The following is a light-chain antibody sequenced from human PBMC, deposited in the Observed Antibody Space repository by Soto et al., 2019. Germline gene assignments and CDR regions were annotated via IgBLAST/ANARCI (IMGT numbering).Light chain of an antibody. CDR3: LQHKSYPWT. V-gene: IGKV1-17*01. CDR1: RNIREA. J-gene: IGKJ1*01. CDR2: DTT. Sequence: IQVTQSPSSLSASVGDRVTITCRASRNIREALDWYQQKPGQAPKRLIYDTTTLQSWVPARFSGDGSGTEFTLTISSLQSEECATYFGLQHKSYPWTFGQGTKV.